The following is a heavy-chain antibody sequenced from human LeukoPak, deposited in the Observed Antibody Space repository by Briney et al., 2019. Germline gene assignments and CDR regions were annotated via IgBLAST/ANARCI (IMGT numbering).Heavy chain of an antibody. V-gene: IGHV3-48*04. J-gene: IGHJ4*02. CDR2: ISSSSSTI. CDR1: GFTFSSYT. CDR3: ARGGYYYACSGYLYWVY. D-gene: IGHD3-22*01. Sequence: PGGSLRLSCAASGFTFSSYTMNWVRQAPGKGLEWVSYISSSSSTIYYADSVKGRFTISRDNAKNPLYLQMNSLKADATAAYYCARGGYYYACSGYLYWVYWGQGTLVTVSS.